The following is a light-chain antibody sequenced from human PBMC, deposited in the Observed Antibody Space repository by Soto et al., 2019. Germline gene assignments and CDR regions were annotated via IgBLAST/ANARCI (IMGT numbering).Light chain of an antibody. CDR2: DAS. Sequence: DIQMTQSPSTLSASVGDRVTITCRASQSISSWLAWYQQKPGKAPKLLIYDASSLESGVPSRFSGSGSGTEFTLTISSLQPDDFATYYCQQYNSYSLTFGQGTNEEIK. CDR3: QQYNSYSLT. CDR1: QSISSW. V-gene: IGKV1-5*01. J-gene: IGKJ1*01.